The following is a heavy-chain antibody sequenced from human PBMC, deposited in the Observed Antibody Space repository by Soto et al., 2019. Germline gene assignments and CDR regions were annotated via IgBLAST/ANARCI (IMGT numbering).Heavy chain of an antibody. CDR2: ISAYNGNT. J-gene: IGHJ6*02. D-gene: IGHD2-2*01. Sequence: ASVKVSCKASGYTFTSYGIIWVRQAPGQGLEWMGWISAYNGNTNYAQKLQGRVTMTTDTSTSTAYMELRSLRSDDTAVYYCAGGVVVPAAMEDYYGMDVWGQGTTVTVSS. CDR3: AGGVVVPAAMEDYYGMDV. CDR1: GYTFTSYG. V-gene: IGHV1-18*01.